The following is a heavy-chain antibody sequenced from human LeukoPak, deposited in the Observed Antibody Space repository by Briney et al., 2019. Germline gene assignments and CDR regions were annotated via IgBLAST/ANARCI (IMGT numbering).Heavy chain of an antibody. D-gene: IGHD3-9*01. CDR1: GFTFSTYG. Sequence: QPGRALRLSCAASGFTFSTYGMHWVRQAPGKGLEWGAVILYDGSVKYYAESVKGRFTISKDNSKNTLYLQMFSLRAEDTAVYYCAKDRHILTGYLDYWGQGALVTVSS. CDR3: AKDRHILTGYLDY. CDR2: ILYDGSVK. J-gene: IGHJ4*02. V-gene: IGHV3-30*18.